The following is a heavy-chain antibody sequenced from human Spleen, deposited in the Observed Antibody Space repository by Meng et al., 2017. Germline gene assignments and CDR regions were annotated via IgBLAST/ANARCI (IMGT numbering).Heavy chain of an antibody. V-gene: IGHV6-1*01. D-gene: IGHD3-9*01. J-gene: IGHJ4*02. CDR2: TYYRSKWYN. CDR3: ARGRNYDILTGREQPPGRHYFDY. CDR1: GDSVSSNSAA. Sequence: SQTLSLTCAISGDSVSSNSAAWNWIRQSPSRGLEWLGRTYYRSKWYNDYAVSVKSRITINPDTSKNQFSLQLNSVTPEDTAVYYCARGRNYDILTGREQPPGRHYFDYWGQGTLVTVSS.